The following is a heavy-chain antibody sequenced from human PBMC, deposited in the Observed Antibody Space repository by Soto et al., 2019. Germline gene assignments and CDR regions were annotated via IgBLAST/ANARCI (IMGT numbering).Heavy chain of an antibody. Sequence: EAQLVESGGGLVQPGGSLRLSCAASGFTFSNYEMHWVRQAPGKGLEYVSGISNNGAHTDSAKSVKGRFTISRDNSENTLYLQMGSLRAEDMALYYCARRGYGSRWPNVYMDVWGKGTTVTVCS. CDR2: ISNNGAHT. D-gene: IGHD6-13*01. CDR3: ARRGYGSRWPNVYMDV. J-gene: IGHJ6*03. V-gene: IGHV3-64*01. CDR1: GFTFSNYE.